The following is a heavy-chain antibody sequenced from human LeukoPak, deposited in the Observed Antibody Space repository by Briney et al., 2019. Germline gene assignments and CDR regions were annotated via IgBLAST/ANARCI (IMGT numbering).Heavy chain of an antibody. CDR1: GFTFSSYW. V-gene: IGHV3-74*01. D-gene: IGHD6-19*01. CDR2: INSDGSNT. CDR3: TRVRGDDKYSSGWYLDY. J-gene: IGHJ4*02. Sequence: GGSLILSCAASGFTFSSYWMHWVRQAPGKGLVWVSRINSDGSNTNYADSVKGRFTISRDNAKNTLYLQMNSLRAEDTAVYYCTRVRGDDKYSSGWYLDYWGQGTLVTVSS.